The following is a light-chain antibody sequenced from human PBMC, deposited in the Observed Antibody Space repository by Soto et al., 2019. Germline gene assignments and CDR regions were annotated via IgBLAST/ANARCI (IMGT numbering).Light chain of an antibody. V-gene: IGKV2-28*01. CDR3: MQALQTAWT. CDR1: QSLLHSNGYNY. J-gene: IGKJ1*01. CDR2: FGS. Sequence: DIVMTQSPLSLPVTPGEPASISCRSSQSLLHSNGYNYLDWYLQNPGQSPQLLIYFGSNRDSGVPDRFSGSGSGTDFTLKISRVEAEDVGVYYCMQALQTAWTFGQGTRVDIK.